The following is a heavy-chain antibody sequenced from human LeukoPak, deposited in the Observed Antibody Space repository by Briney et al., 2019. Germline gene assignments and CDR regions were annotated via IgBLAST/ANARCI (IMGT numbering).Heavy chain of an antibody. J-gene: IGHJ4*02. V-gene: IGHV3-21*01. CDR3: ARDYFRTEYSSSYDY. Sequence: GGSLRLSCAASGFTFSSYGMNWVRQAPGKGREWVSSISSSSSYIYYADSVKGRSTISRDNAKNSLYLQMNSLRAEDTAVYYCARDYFRTEYSSSYDYWGQGTLVTVSS. D-gene: IGHD6-6*01. CDR2: ISSSSSYI. CDR1: GFTFSSYG.